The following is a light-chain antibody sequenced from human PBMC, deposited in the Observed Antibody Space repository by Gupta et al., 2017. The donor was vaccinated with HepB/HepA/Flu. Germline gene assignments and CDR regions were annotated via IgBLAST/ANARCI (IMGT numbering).Light chain of an antibody. J-gene: IGLJ3*02. Sequence: SSELTQDPAVSVALGQTVRITCQGDSLRTYYPSWYRRKQGQAPIRVIFMKHIRASGIPDRFAGYCAGKTDYSTILGIEAGDEADDDGNYRGTNSDLGVFGGGTKMTVL. CDR3: NYRGTNSDLGV. CDR1: SLRTYY. CDR2: MKH. V-gene: IGLV3-19*01.